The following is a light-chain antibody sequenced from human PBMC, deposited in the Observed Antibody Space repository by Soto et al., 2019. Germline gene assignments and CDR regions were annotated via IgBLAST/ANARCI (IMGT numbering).Light chain of an antibody. CDR1: QSVFGTY. Sequence: EAVLTHSPATLSLSPCERATLSSRASQSVFGTYLAWYQQKPGQAPRLLIYGASRRATGVPDRFSGSGSGTDFTLTISRLEPEDFAVYSCQQYGSSPLTFGGGTKV. V-gene: IGKV3-20*01. J-gene: IGKJ4*01. CDR3: QQYGSSPLT. CDR2: GAS.